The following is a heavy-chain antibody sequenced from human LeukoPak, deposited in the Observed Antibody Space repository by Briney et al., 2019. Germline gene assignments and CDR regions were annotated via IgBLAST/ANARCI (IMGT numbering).Heavy chain of an antibody. D-gene: IGHD2-21*02. J-gene: IGHJ6*02. CDR1: GGSISSYY. CDR2: IYYSGSS. V-gene: IGHV4-59*01. CDR3: ARDPVTAGYYYGMDV. Sequence: SEALSLTCTVSGGSISSYYWSWIRQPPGKGLEWIGYIYYSGSSNYNPSLKSRVTISVDMSKNQFSLNLSSVTAADTAVYYCARDPVTAGYYYGMDVWGQGTTVTVSS.